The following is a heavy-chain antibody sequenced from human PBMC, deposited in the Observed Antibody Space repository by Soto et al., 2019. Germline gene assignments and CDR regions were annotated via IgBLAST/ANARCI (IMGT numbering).Heavy chain of an antibody. CDR2: ISGSGGST. D-gene: IGHD3-10*01. CDR1: GFTFSSYA. Sequence: GGSLRLSCAASGFTFSSYAMSWVRQAPGKGLEWVSAISGSGGSTYYADSVKGRFTISRDNSKNTLYLQMNSLRAEDTAVYYCAKDMVRGVIEGYYFDYWGQGTLVTVSS. J-gene: IGHJ4*02. V-gene: IGHV3-23*01. CDR3: AKDMVRGVIEGYYFDY.